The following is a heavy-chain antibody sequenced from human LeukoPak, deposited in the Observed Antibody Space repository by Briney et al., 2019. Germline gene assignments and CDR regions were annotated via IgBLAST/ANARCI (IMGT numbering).Heavy chain of an antibody. Sequence: ASVKVSCKASGYTFTSYGISWVRQAPGQGLEWMGWISAYNGNTNYAQKLQGRVTMTTDTSTSTAYMELRSLRSDDTAVYYCARAVAVAGIGGFDYWGQGTLVTVSS. V-gene: IGHV1-18*01. CDR2: ISAYNGNT. CDR1: GYTFTSYG. CDR3: ARAVAVAGIGGFDY. J-gene: IGHJ4*02. D-gene: IGHD6-19*01.